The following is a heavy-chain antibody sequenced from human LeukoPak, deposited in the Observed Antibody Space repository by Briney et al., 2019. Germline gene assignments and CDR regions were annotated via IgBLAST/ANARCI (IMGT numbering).Heavy chain of an antibody. Sequence: GGSLRLSCAASGFTVSSNYMSWVRQAPGKGLEWVSVIYSGGSTYYADSVKGLFTISRDNSKNTLYLQMNSLRAEDTAVYYCARAVAGGEYYFDYWGQGTLVTVSS. J-gene: IGHJ4*02. D-gene: IGHD3-10*01. CDR3: ARAVAGGEYYFDY. CDR1: GFTVSSNY. V-gene: IGHV3-66*02. CDR2: IYSGGST.